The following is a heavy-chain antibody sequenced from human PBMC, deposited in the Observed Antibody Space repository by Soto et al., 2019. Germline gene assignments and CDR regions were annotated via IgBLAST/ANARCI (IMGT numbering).Heavy chain of an antibody. V-gene: IGHV4-59*01. CDR3: ARTPGYSSGSNWFDP. CDR1: GDSISSYY. CDR2: IYYSGIT. D-gene: IGHD6-19*01. J-gene: IGHJ5*02. Sequence: QVQLQESGPGLVKPSETLSLTCTVSGDSISSYYWSWIRQPPGKGLEWIGYIYYSGITNYNPSLKSRVTVSVDTSKSQCSLKLSSVTAADTAVYYCARTPGYSSGSNWFDPWGQGTLVTVSS.